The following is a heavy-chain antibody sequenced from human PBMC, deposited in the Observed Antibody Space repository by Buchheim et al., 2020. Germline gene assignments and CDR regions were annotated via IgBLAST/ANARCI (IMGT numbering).Heavy chain of an antibody. D-gene: IGHD3-22*01. V-gene: IGHV4-59*01. Sequence: HVQLQESGPGLVKPSETLSLSCAVSVGSISSFYWSWIRQSPGKTLEWVGYILYCGCTTYNPSLKGRVTMSVDTSTHQLSLELTSGTAAETAVYYCARRSESSGYSWYFDLWGRGT. J-gene: IGHJ2*01. CDR3: ARRSESSGYSWYFDL. CDR1: VGSISSFY. CDR2: ILYCGCT.